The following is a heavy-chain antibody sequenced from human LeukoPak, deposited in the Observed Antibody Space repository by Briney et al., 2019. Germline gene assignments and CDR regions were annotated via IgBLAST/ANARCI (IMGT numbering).Heavy chain of an antibody. D-gene: IGHD6-13*01. CDR1: GGSISGYY. J-gene: IGHJ4*02. V-gene: IGHV4-59*08. CDR2: IYYSGST. Sequence: SETLSLTCTVSGGSISGYYWNWIRQPPGKGLEWIGYIYYSGSTNYNPSLKSRVTISVDTSRNQFSLKLSSVTAADTAVYYCARRGSSSYPFVYWGQGTLVTASS. CDR3: ARRGSSSYPFVY.